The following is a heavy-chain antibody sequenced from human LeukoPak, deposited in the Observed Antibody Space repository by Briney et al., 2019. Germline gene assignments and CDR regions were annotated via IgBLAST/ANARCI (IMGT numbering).Heavy chain of an antibody. CDR2: INWNGGST. CDR3: ARDRYYDYVWGSYDY. Sequence: GGSLRLSCAASGFTFDDYGMSWVRQAPGKGLEWVSGINWNGGSTVYADSVKGRFTISRDNAKNSLYLQMNSLRAEDTALYYCARDRYYDYVWGSYDYWGQGTLSPSPQ. D-gene: IGHD3-16*01. V-gene: IGHV3-20*04. CDR1: GFTFDDYG. J-gene: IGHJ4*02.